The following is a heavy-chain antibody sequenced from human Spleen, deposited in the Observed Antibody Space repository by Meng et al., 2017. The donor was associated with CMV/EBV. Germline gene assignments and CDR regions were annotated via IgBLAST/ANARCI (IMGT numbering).Heavy chain of an antibody. CDR2: ISGYNGDT. V-gene: IGHV1-18*01. Sequence: SGYTFSSYGVPWMRQAPGQGLEWMGWISGYNGDTKSAQKVQDRVTMTTDTSTSTAYMELRSLNSDDTAVYYCARDTPTVTTRGGPEYWGQGTLVTVSS. CDR3: ARDTPTVTTRGGPEY. J-gene: IGHJ4*02. CDR1: GYTFSSYG. D-gene: IGHD4-17*01.